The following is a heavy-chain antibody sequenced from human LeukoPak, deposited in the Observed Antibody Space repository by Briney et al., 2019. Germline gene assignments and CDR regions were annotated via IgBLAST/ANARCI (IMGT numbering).Heavy chain of an antibody. CDR1: GVSITSDTYF. Sequence: SQTLSLTCSVSGVSITSDTYFWTWMRQHPGKGLEWIGYISYSGHSYYNPSLQSRLTIFRDTSRNQFSLRLRSVTAADTAVYYCARDVVTVTKGFDIWGQGTMVSVSS. J-gene: IGHJ3*02. V-gene: IGHV4-31*03. CDR3: ARDVVTVTKGFDI. D-gene: IGHD4-17*01. CDR2: ISYSGHS.